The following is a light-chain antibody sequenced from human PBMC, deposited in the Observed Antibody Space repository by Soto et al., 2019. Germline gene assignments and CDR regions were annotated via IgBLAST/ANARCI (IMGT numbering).Light chain of an antibody. Sequence: QSALTQPASVSGSPGQSITISCTGTSIDVGNYYLVSWYQVRPGRAPKLLISASTKRPSGVSNRFSASKSGNTASLAITGLQADDEADYYCQSYDRSLSSPIFGGGTKLTVL. CDR2: AST. J-gene: IGLJ2*01. V-gene: IGLV2-14*02. CDR3: QSYDRSLSSPI. CDR1: SIDVGNYYL.